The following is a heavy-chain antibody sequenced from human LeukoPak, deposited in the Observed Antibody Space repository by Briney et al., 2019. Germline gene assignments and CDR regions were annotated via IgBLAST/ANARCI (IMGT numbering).Heavy chain of an antibody. J-gene: IGHJ4*02. V-gene: IGHV4-4*07. CDR1: GGSISSYY. D-gene: IGHD3-9*01. CDR2: IYTSGST. CDR3: AREITYYDILTGPAYFDY. Sequence: SETLSLTCTVSGGSISSYYRSWIRQPAGKGLEWIGRIYTSGSTNYNPSLKSRVTMSVDTSKNQFSLKLSSVTAADTAVYYCAREITYYDILTGPAYFDYWGQGTLVTVSS.